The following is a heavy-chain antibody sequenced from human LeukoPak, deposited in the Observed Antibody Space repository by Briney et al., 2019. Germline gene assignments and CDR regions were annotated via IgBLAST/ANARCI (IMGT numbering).Heavy chain of an antibody. D-gene: IGHD3-3*01. V-gene: IGHV3-23*01. CDR3: ARDFWDDFEYFDL. J-gene: IGHJ2*01. Sequence: GGPLKPSWQAFEFTFTSHAVSWVPQAPGKGLKWTSAISGSGDSTYYADSVKGRFTISRDNSRNTVYLQMNSLRAEDTAVYYCARDFWDDFEYFDLWGRGTLVTVSS. CDR2: ISGSGDST. CDR1: EFTFTSHA.